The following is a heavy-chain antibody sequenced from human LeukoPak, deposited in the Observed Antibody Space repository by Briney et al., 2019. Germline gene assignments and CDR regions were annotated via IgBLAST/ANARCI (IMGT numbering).Heavy chain of an antibody. D-gene: IGHD3-3*01. CDR3: ARDGSSNYDFWSGYRNHYYYYYMDV. J-gene: IGHJ6*03. V-gene: IGHV1-18*01. CDR1: GYTFTSYG. CDR2: ISAYNGNT. Sequence: ASVAVSCKASGYTFTSYGISWVRQAPGQGLEWMGWISAYNGNTNYAQKLQGRVTMTTDTSTSTAYMELRSLRSDDTAVYYCARDGSSNYDFWSGYRNHYYYYYMDVWGKGATVTVSS.